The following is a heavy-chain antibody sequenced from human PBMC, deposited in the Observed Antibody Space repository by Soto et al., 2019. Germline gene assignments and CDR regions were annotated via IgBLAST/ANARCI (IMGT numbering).Heavy chain of an antibody. CDR1: GGSISSGDYY. D-gene: IGHD5-12*01. V-gene: IGHV4-30-4*01. CDR3: ARGTLTRVGYDSFFGSPDYHYGLAG. J-gene: IGHJ6*02. CDR2: IYYSGST. Sequence: SETLSLTCTVSGGSISSGDYYWSWIRQPPGKGLEWIGYIYYSGSTYYNPSLKSRVTISVDTSKNQFSLKLSSVTAADTAVYYCARGTLTRVGYDSFFGSPDYHYGLAGRGQGTTGTVSS.